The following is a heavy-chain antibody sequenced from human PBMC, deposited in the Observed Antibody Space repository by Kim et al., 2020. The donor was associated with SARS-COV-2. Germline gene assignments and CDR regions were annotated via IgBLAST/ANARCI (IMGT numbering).Heavy chain of an antibody. CDR3: ARVNYVLDY. Sequence: GSTNYNTSLKSRDTISADTSKNQFSLKLSSVTAADTAVYYCARVNYVLDYWGQGTLVTVSS. J-gene: IGHJ4*02. CDR2: GST. D-gene: IGHD4-4*01. V-gene: IGHV4-59*01.